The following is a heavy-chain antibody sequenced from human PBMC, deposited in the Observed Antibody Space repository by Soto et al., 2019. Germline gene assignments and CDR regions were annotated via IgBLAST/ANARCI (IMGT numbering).Heavy chain of an antibody. Sequence: EVQLVESGGGFVQPGGSLRLSCAASGFTFSSYAMHWVRQAPGKGLEYVSAISSNGGSTYYANSVKGRFTISRDNSKNTLYLQMGSLRAEDMAVYYCARDGEHTAMVSWYFDLWGRGTLVTVSS. CDR3: ARDGEHTAMVSWYFDL. CDR2: ISSNGGST. V-gene: IGHV3-64*01. J-gene: IGHJ2*01. D-gene: IGHD5-18*01. CDR1: GFTFSSYA.